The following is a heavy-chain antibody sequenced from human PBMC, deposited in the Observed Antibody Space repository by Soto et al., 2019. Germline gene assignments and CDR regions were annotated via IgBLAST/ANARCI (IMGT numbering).Heavy chain of an antibody. D-gene: IGHD6-19*01. Sequence: SETLSLTCSVHGESLSGYGGHFSGYYLSWIRQTPGKGLEWIGEINHRGGTNYKPSLKSRVTISVDTSKNQFSLNLNSVTAADTAVYYCARGQRRGGSSGWSLWGQGTLVTVSS. J-gene: IGHJ4*02. CDR1: GESLSGYGGHFSGYY. V-gene: IGHV4-34*01. CDR2: INHRGGT. CDR3: ARGQRRGGSSGWSL.